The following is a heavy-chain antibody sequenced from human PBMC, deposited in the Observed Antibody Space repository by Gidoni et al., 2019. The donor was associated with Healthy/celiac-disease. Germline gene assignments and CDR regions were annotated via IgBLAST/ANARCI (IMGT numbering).Heavy chain of an antibody. Sequence: DVQLVQSGAEVNKPGESLKISCKGSGYRFTSYWIVWARQMPGKGLEWMGIIYPGDSDNRYSPSFQGQVTSAAEKSISTAYLQWSSLKASDTAMYYCARQGGEPGYFDYWGQGTLVTVSS. J-gene: IGHJ4*02. CDR1: GYRFTSYW. CDR2: IYPGDSDN. V-gene: IGHV5-51*01. CDR3: ARQGGEPGYFDY. D-gene: IGHD1-26*01.